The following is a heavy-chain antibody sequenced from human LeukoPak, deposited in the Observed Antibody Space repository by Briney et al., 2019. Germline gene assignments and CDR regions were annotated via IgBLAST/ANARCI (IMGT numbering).Heavy chain of an antibody. CDR1: GYTFTSYG. Sequence: ASVKVSCKASGYTFTSYGTSWVRQAPGQGLQWMGWISAHNGNTNYAQKLQGRVTMTTDTSTSTVYMEVRSLRSDDTAVYYCARAGTTLLLDYWGQGTLVTVSS. CDR2: ISAHNGNT. J-gene: IGHJ4*02. D-gene: IGHD4-11*01. CDR3: ARAGTTLLLDY. V-gene: IGHV1-18*01.